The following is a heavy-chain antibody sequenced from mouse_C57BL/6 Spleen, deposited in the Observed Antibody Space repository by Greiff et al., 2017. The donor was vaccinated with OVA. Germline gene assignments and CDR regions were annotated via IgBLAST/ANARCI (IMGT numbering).Heavy chain of an antibody. J-gene: IGHJ2*01. CDR3: AIYDSSSYWYFDY. CDR1: GYTFTSYW. V-gene: IGHV1-52*01. Sequence: QVQLQQPGAELVRPGSSVKLSCKASGYTFTSYWMHWVKQRPIQGLEWIGNIDPSDSETHYNQKFKDKATLTVDKSSSTAYMQLSSLTSEDSAVYYSAIYDSSSYWYFDYWGQGTTLTVSS. CDR2: IDPSDSET. D-gene: IGHD1-1*01.